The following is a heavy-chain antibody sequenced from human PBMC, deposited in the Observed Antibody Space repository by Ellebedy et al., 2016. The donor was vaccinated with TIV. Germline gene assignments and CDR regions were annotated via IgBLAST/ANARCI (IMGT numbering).Heavy chain of an antibody. Sequence: SETLSLTXAVFGGSFGDYYWSWIRQSPGKGLEWIGEINHSGNTNYNPSLKSRVTMSVDASKNQFSLKLSSVTAADTAVYYCAGLSGAGGPNWYFDLWGRGTLVTVSS. CDR3: AGLSGAGGPNWYFDL. J-gene: IGHJ2*01. CDR2: INHSGNT. V-gene: IGHV4-34*01. D-gene: IGHD1-26*01. CDR1: GGSFGDYY.